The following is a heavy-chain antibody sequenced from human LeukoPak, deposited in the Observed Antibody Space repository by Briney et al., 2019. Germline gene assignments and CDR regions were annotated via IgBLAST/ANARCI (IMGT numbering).Heavy chain of an antibody. CDR3: AREMGSGSEFDY. D-gene: IGHD6-19*01. CDR1: GGSISSYY. CDR2: IYYSGNT. Sequence: SETLSLTCTVSGGSISSYYWNWIRQPPGKGPEWIGYIYYSGNTNYNPSLKSRVTISLDTSKNQFSLKLSSVTAADTAVYYCAREMGSGSEFDYWGQGTLVTVSS. V-gene: IGHV4-59*01. J-gene: IGHJ4*02.